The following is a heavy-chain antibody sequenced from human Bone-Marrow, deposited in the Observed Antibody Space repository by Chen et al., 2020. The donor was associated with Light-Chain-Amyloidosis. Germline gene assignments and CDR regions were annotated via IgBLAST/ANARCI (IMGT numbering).Heavy chain of an antibody. V-gene: IGHV5-51*01. CDR2: IYPDDSDA. D-gene: IGHD5-12*01. J-gene: IGHJ4*02. CDR3: ARRRDGYNFDY. CDR1: GYTFPNYW. Sequence: SGPEVKKPGESRKISCKGSGYTFPNYWIGWVRQMPGKGLEWMGVIYPDDSDARYSPSFEGQVTISADKSITTAXXXXXXXXASDXXMYYCARRRDGYNFDYWGQGTLVTVSS.